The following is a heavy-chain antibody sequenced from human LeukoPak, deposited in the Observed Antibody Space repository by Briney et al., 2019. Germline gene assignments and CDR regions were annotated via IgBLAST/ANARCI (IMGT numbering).Heavy chain of an antibody. CDR2: INIDGSGT. V-gene: IGHV3-74*01. J-gene: IGHJ6*03. D-gene: IGHD3/OR15-3a*01. CDR1: GFTFSSYA. Sequence: GGSLRLSCAASGFTFSSYAMAWVRQAPGKGLVWVSRINIDGSGTIYADSVKGRFTISRDNAKNTLYLQMNTLRAEDTAVYYCARGDWFSYYYYYYLDVWGKGTTVTVSS. CDR3: ARGDWFSYYYYYYLDV.